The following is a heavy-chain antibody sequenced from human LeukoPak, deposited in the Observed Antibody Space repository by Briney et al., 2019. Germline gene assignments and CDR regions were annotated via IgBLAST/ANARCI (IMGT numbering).Heavy chain of an antibody. V-gene: IGHV2-5*02. CDR2: IYWDDDK. D-gene: IGHD3-22*01. CDR3: AHSFWYYYDSSGIFDY. J-gene: IGHJ4*02. CDR1: GFSLSTSGVG. Sequence: SGPTLVNPTQTLTLTCTFSGFSLSTSGVGVGWIRQPPGKALEWLALIYWDDDKRYSPSLTSRLTITKDTSKNQVVLTMTNMDPVDTATYYCAHSFWYYYDSSGIFDYWGQGTLVTVSS.